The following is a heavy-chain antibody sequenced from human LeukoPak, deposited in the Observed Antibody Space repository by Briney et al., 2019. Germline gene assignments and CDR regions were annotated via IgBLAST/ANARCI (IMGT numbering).Heavy chain of an antibody. CDR1: GYTFTGYF. D-gene: IGHD2-2*01. CDR3: ASSIVYCSSTSCYFN. J-gene: IGHJ4*02. CDR2: INPNSGGT. Sequence: ASVKVSCKASGYTFTGYFMHWVRQAPGQGLEWMGWINPNSGGTNYAQKFQGRVTMTRDTSISTAYMELSRLRSDDTAVYYCASSIVYCSSTSCYFNWGQGTLVTVTS. V-gene: IGHV1-2*02.